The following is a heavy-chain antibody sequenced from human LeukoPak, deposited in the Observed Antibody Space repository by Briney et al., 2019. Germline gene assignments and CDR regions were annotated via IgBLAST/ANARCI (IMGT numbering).Heavy chain of an antibody. CDR1: GYTFTGYY. Sequence: ASVKVSCKASGYTFTGYYMHWVRRAPGQGLEWMGWINPNSGGTNYAQKFQGWVTMTRDTSISTAYMELSRLRSDDTAVYYCARETGRGYGSGSYYDYWGQGTLVTVSS. CDR3: ARETGRGYGSGSYYDY. J-gene: IGHJ4*02. V-gene: IGHV1-2*04. D-gene: IGHD3-10*01. CDR2: INPNSGGT.